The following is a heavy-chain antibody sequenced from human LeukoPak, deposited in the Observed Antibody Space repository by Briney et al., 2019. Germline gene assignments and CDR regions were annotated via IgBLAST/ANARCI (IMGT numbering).Heavy chain of an antibody. CDR3: ARGSGRYSSGWYGGYYYMDV. Sequence: SETLSLTCAVYGGSFSGYYWSWIRQPPGKGLEWIGEINHSGSTNYNPSLKSRVTISVDTSKNQFSLKLSSVTAADTAVYYCARGSGRYSSGWYGGYYYMDVWGNGTTVTVSS. D-gene: IGHD6-19*01. CDR1: GGSFSGYY. J-gene: IGHJ6*03. CDR2: INHSGST. V-gene: IGHV4-34*01.